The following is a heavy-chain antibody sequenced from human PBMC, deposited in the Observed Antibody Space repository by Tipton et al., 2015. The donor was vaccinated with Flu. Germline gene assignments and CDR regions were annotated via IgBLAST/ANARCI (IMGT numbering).Heavy chain of an antibody. CDR1: GGSISSYY. CDR2: IYYSGST. V-gene: IGHV4-59*08. J-gene: IGHJ5*02. Sequence: TLSLTCTVSGGSISSYYWSWIRQPPGKGLEWIGYIYYSGSTNYNPSLKSRVTISVDTSKNQFSLKLTSVTAADTAVYYCARVKTAAGSWCDPWGQGTLVTVSS. D-gene: IGHD6-13*01. CDR3: ARVKTAAGSWCDP.